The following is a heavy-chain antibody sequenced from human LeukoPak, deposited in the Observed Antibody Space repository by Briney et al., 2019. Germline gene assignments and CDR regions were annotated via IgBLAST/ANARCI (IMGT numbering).Heavy chain of an antibody. Sequence: SGTLSLTCTVSGGSISSYYWSWIRPPPGKGLEWIGYIYYTGSTTYNPSLERRITISVDTSKNQFSLDLTSVTAADTAVYYCARGPNYSGYGNFDYWGQGTLVTVSS. CDR2: IYYTGST. V-gene: IGHV4-59*01. D-gene: IGHD5-12*01. J-gene: IGHJ4*02. CDR3: ARGPNYSGYGNFDY. CDR1: GGSISSYY.